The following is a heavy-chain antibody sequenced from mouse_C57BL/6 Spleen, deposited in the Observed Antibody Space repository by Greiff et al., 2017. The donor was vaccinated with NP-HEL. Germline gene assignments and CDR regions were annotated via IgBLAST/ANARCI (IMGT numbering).Heavy chain of an antibody. CDR2: IHPNSGST. D-gene: IGHD2-3*01. Sequence: VQLQQSGAELVKPGASVKLSCKASGYTFTSYWMHWVKQRPGQGLEWIGMIHPNSGSTNYNEKFKSKATLTVDKSSSTAYMQLSSLTSEDSAVYYCASGGLRNGYYPLDYWGQGTTLTVSS. V-gene: IGHV1-64*01. CDR1: GYTFTSYW. CDR3: ASGGLRNGYYPLDY. J-gene: IGHJ2*01.